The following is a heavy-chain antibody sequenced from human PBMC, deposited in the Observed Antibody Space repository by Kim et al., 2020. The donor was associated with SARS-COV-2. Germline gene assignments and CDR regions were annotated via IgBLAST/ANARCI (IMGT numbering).Heavy chain of an antibody. CDR3: AKALYGGHDY. Sequence: GGSLRLSCAVSGFTFSTYAMNWVRQAPGKGLEYVSGISGSGSITSYADSVKGRFTISRDNSKNTLHLQMNSLRVDDTAVYYCAKALYGGHDYWGQGTLV. V-gene: IGHV3-23*01. D-gene: IGHD4-17*01. J-gene: IGHJ4*02. CDR1: GFTFSTYA. CDR2: ISGSGSIT.